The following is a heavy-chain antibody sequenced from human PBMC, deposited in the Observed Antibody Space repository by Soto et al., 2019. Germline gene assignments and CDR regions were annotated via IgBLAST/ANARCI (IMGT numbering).Heavy chain of an antibody. CDR1: GGSFSGYY. J-gene: IGHJ6*02. CDR2: INHSGST. Sequence: SETLSLTCAVYGGSFSGYYWSWIRQPPGKGLEWIGEINHSGSTNYNPSLKSRVTISVDTSKNQFSLKLSSVTAADTAVYYCARIWFGELLNYGMDVWGQGTTVTVS. D-gene: IGHD3-10*01. V-gene: IGHV4-34*01. CDR3: ARIWFGELLNYGMDV.